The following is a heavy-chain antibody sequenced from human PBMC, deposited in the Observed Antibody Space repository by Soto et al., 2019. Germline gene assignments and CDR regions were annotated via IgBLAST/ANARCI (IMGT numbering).Heavy chain of an antibody. Sequence: GSLRLSCTVSGGSISSSSYYWGWIRQPPGKGLEWIGSIYYSGSTYYNPSLKSRVTISVDTSKNQFSLKLSSVTAADTAVYYCARHDIVVVVAATQPAYFDYWGQGTLVTVSS. J-gene: IGHJ4*02. CDR3: ARHDIVVVVAATQPAYFDY. D-gene: IGHD2-15*01. CDR1: GGSISSSSYY. CDR2: IYYSGST. V-gene: IGHV4-39*01.